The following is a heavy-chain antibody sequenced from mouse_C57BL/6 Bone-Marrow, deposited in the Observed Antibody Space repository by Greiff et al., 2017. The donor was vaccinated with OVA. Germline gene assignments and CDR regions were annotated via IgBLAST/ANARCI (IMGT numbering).Heavy chain of an antibody. CDR1: GYTFTNYW. Sequence: QVQLKQPGAELVRPGTSVKLSCKASGYTFTNYWMHWVKQRPGQGLEWIGVIAPSDSYINYNQKFKGRATLTVVTSSSTAYMHLSSLTSEDSAVYYCAHYGSRLYLHYWGQGTSLTVSS. V-gene: IGHV1-59*01. CDR2: IAPSDSYI. D-gene: IGHD1-1*01. CDR3: AHYGSRLYLHY. J-gene: IGHJ2*02.